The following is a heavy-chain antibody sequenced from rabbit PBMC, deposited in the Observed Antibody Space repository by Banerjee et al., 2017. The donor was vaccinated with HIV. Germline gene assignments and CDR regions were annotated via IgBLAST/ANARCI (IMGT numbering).Heavy chain of an antibody. V-gene: IGHV1S47*01. CDR1: GFDFSSYA. Sequence: QEQLVESGGGLVQPGGSLTLSCKTSGFDFSSYAMGWVRQAPGKGLEWIGAIYAGKGITDYASWVNGRFTISSHNAQNTLYLQLNSLTAADTATYFCARDLAAVTGWNFGLWGQGTLVTVS. D-gene: IGHD7-1*01. CDR3: ARDLAAVTGWNFGL. J-gene: IGHJ3*01. CDR2: IYAGKGIT.